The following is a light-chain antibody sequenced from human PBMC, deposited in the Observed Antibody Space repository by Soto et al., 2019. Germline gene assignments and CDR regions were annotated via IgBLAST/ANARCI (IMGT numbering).Light chain of an antibody. CDR2: GVT. J-gene: IGLJ2*01. Sequence: QSALTQPASVSGSPGQSITISCTGTSSDIGAYNYVSWYQQHPGKAPKLMIYGVTNRPSGVSNRFSGSKSGNTASLTISGLQAEDEADSYCSSYTTSSTLGFGGGTKLTVL. CDR3: SSYTTSSTLG. V-gene: IGLV2-14*01. CDR1: SSDIGAYNY.